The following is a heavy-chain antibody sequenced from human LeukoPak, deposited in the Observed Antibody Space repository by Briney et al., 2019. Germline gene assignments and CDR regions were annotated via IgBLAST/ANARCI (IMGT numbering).Heavy chain of an antibody. Sequence: GGSLRLSCAASGFTFSNYNMNWVRQAPGKGLEWISYIGIRSSTIYYADSVKGRFTISRDNAKNSLYLQMNSLRAEDTAIYYCARDRSGSYFDYWGQGTLVTVSS. V-gene: IGHV3-48*01. CDR3: ARDRSGSYFDY. J-gene: IGHJ4*02. CDR2: IGIRSSTI. D-gene: IGHD3-10*01. CDR1: GFTFSNYN.